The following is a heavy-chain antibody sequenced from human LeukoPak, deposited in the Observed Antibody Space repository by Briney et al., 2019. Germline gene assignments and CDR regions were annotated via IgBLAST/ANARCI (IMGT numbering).Heavy chain of an antibody. V-gene: IGHV1-2*06. CDR2: INPNSGGT. J-gene: IGHJ5*02. D-gene: IGHD3-22*01. CDR1: GYTFTGYY. Sequence: ASVKVSCKASGYTFTGYYMHWVRQAPGQGLEWMGRINPNSGGTNYAQKFQGRVTMTRDTSISTAYMELSRLRSDDTAVYYCAKEITMIVVALYPWGRGTLVTVSS. CDR3: AKEITMIVVALYP.